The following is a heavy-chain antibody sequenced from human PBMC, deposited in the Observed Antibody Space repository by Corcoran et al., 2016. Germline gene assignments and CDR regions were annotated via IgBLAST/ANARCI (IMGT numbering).Heavy chain of an antibody. CDR1: GGSISSYY. V-gene: IGHV4-4*07. CDR3: ARDYYDSSGYYTHYYYYGMDV. D-gene: IGHD3-22*01. J-gene: IGHJ6*02. Sequence: QVQLQESGPGLVKPSETLSLTCTVSGGSISSYYWSWIRQPAGKGLEWIGRIYTSGSTNYNPSLKSRVTMSVDTSKNQFSLKLSSVTAVDTAMYYCARDYYDSSGYYTHYYYYGMDVWGQGTTVTVSS. CDR2: IYTSGST.